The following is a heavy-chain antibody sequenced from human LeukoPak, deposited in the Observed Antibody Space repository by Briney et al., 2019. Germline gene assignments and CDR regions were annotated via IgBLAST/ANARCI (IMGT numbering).Heavy chain of an antibody. CDR1: GYAFTTYA. V-gene: IGHV1-3*01. D-gene: IGHD3-22*01. CDR3: ARGGGCYYDSSGYSHFDY. CDR2: INPGNSAT. Sequence: GASVKVSCKASGYAFTTYAIHWVRQAPGQRLEWMGWINPGNSATKYSQKFQDRVTITRDTSATTAYMELSSLRSEDTAIYYCARGGGCYYDSSGYSHFDYWGQGTLVTVSS. J-gene: IGHJ4*02.